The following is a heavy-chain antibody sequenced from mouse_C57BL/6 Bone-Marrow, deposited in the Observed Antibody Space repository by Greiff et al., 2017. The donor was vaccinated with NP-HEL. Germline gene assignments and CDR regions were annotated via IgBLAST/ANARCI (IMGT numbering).Heavy chain of an antibody. Sequence: EVQLVESGGGLVKPGGSLKLSCAASGFTFSSYAMSWVRQTPEKRLEWVATISDGGSYTYYPDNVKGRFTISRDNAKNNLYLQMSHLKSEDTAMYYCAREESNYVGAMDYWGQGTAVTVSS. CDR2: ISDGGSYT. J-gene: IGHJ4*01. D-gene: IGHD2-5*01. CDR3: AREESNYVGAMDY. CDR1: GFTFSSYA. V-gene: IGHV5-4*01.